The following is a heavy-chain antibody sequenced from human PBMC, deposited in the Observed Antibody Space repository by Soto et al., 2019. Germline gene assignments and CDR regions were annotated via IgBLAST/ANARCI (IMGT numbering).Heavy chain of an antibody. CDR1: GFTFSSYS. J-gene: IGHJ6*02. CDR3: ARDLYYDFWSGYYRRRPGYYYYYGMDV. V-gene: IGHV3-21*01. D-gene: IGHD3-3*01. Sequence: VQLVESGGGLVKPGGSLRLSCAASGFTFSSYSMNWVRQAPGKGLEWVSSISSSSSYIYYADSVKGRFTISRDNAKNSLYLQMNSLRAEDTAVYYCARDLYYDFWSGYYRRRPGYYYYYGMDVWGQGTTVTVSS. CDR2: ISSSSSYI.